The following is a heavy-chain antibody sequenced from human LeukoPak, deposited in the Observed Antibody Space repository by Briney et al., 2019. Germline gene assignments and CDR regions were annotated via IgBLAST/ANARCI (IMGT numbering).Heavy chain of an antibody. CDR3: ARGAYGDYDY. V-gene: IGHV3-30*03. J-gene: IGHJ4*02. CDR1: GITFSDYG. D-gene: IGHD4-17*01. Sequence: PPGRSLRLSCVASGITFSDYGLHWVRRAPGKGLEWVAVISYDGRNKYYLDSVKGRFTISRDNSKNTLYLQMNGLRVEDTAVYYCARGAYGDYDYWGQGTLVTVSS. CDR2: ISYDGRNK.